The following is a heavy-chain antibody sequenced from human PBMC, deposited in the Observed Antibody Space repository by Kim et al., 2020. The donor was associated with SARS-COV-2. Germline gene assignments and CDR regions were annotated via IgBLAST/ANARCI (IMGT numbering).Heavy chain of an antibody. D-gene: IGHD6-13*01. V-gene: IGHV3-48*04. Sequence: TISYADSVKGRFTISRDNAKNSLYLQMNSLRAEDTAVYYCAREVAADFDYWGQGTLVTVSS. CDR3: AREVAADFDY. CDR2: TI. J-gene: IGHJ4*02.